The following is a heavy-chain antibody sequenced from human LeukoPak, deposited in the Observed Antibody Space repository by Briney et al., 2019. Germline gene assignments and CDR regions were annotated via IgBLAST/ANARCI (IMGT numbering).Heavy chain of an antibody. D-gene: IGHD5-18*01. CDR1: GFTLSSYG. J-gene: IGHJ4*02. CDR3: AKDYTAMVRGVDY. CDR2: IRYDGSNK. Sequence: GGSLRLSCAASGFTLSSYGMHWVRQAPGKGLEWVAFIRYDGSNKYYADSVKGRFTISRDNARNSLYLQMNSLRAEDTALYYCAKDYTAMVRGVDYWGQGTLVTVSS. V-gene: IGHV3-30*02.